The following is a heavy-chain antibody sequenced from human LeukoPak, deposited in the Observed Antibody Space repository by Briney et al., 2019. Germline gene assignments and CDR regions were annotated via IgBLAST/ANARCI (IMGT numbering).Heavy chain of an antibody. V-gene: IGHV3-33*01. CDR1: GXTFSSYG. J-gene: IGHJ6*02. D-gene: IGHD4-17*01. CDR2: IWYDGSNK. CDR3: ARDYGSGMDV. Sequence: GGSLRLSCAASGXTFSSYGMHWVRQAAGKGLEWVAFIWYDGSNKYYTDSVKGRFTISRDNSKNTLYLQMNSLRVEDTAVYYCARDYGSGMDVWGQGTTVTVSS.